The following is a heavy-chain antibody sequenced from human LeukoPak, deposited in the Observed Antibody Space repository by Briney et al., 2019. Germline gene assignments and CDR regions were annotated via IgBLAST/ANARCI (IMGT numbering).Heavy chain of an antibody. CDR3: ATAFTMVRPRKRGDPYYYYGMDV. CDR1: GGTFSSYA. J-gene: IGHJ6*02. CDR2: IIPIVGTA. Sequence: SVNVSCKASGGTFSSYAISWVRQAPGQGLERMGGIIPIVGTANYAQKFQGRVTITADESTSTAYMELSSLRSEDTAVYYCATAFTMVRPRKRGDPYYYYGMDVWGQGTTVTVSS. D-gene: IGHD3-10*01. V-gene: IGHV1-69*13.